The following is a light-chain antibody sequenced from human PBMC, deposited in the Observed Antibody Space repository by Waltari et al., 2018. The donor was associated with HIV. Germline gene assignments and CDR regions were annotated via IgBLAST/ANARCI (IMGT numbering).Light chain of an antibody. CDR2: LAS. CDR3: QHYYNIPPYT. V-gene: IGKV4-1*01. Sequence: DIVMTQSPDSLAVSLGERATINCKSSQRFLSSSNNKNYLAWYQQNPGQPPKLLLYLASTRESGVPDRFSGSGSGTDFTLTISSLQAEDVAVYFCQHYYNIPPYTFSQGTKLEIK. J-gene: IGKJ2*01. CDR1: QRFLSSSNNKNY.